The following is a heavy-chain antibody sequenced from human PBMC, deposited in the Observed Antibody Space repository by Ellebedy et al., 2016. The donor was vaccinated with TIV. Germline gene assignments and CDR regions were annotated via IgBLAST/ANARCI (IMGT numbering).Heavy chain of an antibody. D-gene: IGHD2-15*01. J-gene: IGHJ4*02. Sequence: ASVKVSXKASRYTFTSYYMHWVRQAPGQGLEWMGIINPSGGSTSYAQKFQGRVTMTRDTSTSTVYMELSSLRSEDTAVYYCARDDCSGGSCYVGGGTGYWGQGTLVTVSS. CDR1: RYTFTSYY. CDR3: ARDDCSGGSCYVGGGTGY. V-gene: IGHV1-46*01. CDR2: INPSGGST.